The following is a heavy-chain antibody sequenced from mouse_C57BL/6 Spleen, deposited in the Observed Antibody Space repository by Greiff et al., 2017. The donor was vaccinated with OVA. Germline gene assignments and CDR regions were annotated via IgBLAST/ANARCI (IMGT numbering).Heavy chain of an antibody. D-gene: IGHD1-3*01. CDR3: AASSSQYYFDY. CDR2: IYPGDGDT. CDR1: GYAFSSYW. J-gene: IGHJ2*01. Sequence: QVQLQQSGAELVKPGASVKISCKASGYAFSSYWMNWVKQRPGKGLEWIGQIYPGDGDTNYNGKFKGKATLTADKSSSTAYMQLSSLTSEDSAVYFCAASSSQYYFDYWGQGTTLTVSS. V-gene: IGHV1-80*01.